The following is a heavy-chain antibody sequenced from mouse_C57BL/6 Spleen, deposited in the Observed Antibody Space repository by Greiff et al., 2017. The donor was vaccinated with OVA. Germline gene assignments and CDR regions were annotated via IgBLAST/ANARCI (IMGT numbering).Heavy chain of an antibody. V-gene: IGHV1-80*01. CDR3: ARVPIYYYGSSYLDY. CDR1: GYAFSSYW. D-gene: IGHD1-1*01. CDR2: IYPGDGDT. J-gene: IGHJ2*01. Sequence: QVQLQQSGAELVKPGASVKISCKASGYAFSSYWMNWVKQRPGKGLEWIGQIYPGDGDTNYNGKFKGKATLTADKSSSTAYMQLSSLTSEDSAVYFCARVPIYYYGSSYLDYWGQGTTLTVSS.